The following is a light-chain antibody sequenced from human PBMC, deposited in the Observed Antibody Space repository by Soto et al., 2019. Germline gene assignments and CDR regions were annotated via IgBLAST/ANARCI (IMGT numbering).Light chain of an antibody. Sequence: QSVLTQPPSASGTPGQRVTISCSGSRSNIGSNSVHWYQQLPGTAPNLLIYSNTHRPSGVPDRFSCSKSGASASLAISGLQSEDEADYYCAAWYDSLNSVVFGAGTKLTVL. V-gene: IGLV1-44*01. CDR3: AAWYDSLNSVV. J-gene: IGLJ2*01. CDR2: SNT. CDR1: RSNIGSNS.